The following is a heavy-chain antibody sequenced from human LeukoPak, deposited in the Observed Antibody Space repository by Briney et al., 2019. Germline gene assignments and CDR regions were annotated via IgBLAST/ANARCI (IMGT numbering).Heavy chain of an antibody. J-gene: IGHJ4*02. Sequence: GGSLRLSCAASGFTFSSYSMNWVRQAPGKGLEWVSSISSSSYIYYADSVKGRFTISRDNAKNSLYLQTNSLRAEDTAVYYCARGGGDGYNQYWGQGTLVTVSS. CDR1: GFTFSSYS. V-gene: IGHV3-21*01. CDR3: ARGGGDGYNQY. D-gene: IGHD5-24*01. CDR2: ISSSSYI.